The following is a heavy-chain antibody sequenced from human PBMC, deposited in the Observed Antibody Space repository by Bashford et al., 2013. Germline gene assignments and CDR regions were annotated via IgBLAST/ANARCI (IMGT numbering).Heavy chain of an antibody. J-gene: IGHJ4*02. CDR3: ARGRGIRYDISGLDLFDY. V-gene: IGHV4-34*01. CDR2: ISHSGST. Sequence: WIRQPPRKGLEWIGDISHSGSTNYNPSLKSRVTISVDTSKNQFSLKLNSMTAADTAVYYCARGRGIRYDISGLDLFDYWGQGTLVTVSS. D-gene: IGHD3-22*01.